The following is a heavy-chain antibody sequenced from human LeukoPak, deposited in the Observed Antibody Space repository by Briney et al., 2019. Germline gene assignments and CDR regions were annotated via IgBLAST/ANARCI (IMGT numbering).Heavy chain of an antibody. D-gene: IGHD3-22*01. Sequence: SETLSLTCAVYGGSFSGYYWSWIRQPPGKGLEWIGEINHSGSTNYNPSLKSRVTISVDTSKNQFSLKLSSVTAADTAVYYCARGAKRITMIVVVQLLYYFDYWGQGTLVTVSS. CDR3: ARGAKRITMIVVVQLLYYFDY. V-gene: IGHV4-34*01. CDR1: GGSFSGYY. CDR2: INHSGST. J-gene: IGHJ4*02.